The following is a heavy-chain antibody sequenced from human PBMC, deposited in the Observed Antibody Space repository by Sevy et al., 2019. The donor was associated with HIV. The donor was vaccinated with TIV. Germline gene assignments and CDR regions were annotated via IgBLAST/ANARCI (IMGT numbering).Heavy chain of an antibody. CDR3: ARAGQWLGSYYFDY. J-gene: IGHJ4*02. D-gene: IGHD6-19*01. CDR2: IKQDASEK. Sequence: GGSLRLSCAASAFTFSTYWMSWVRQAPGKGLEWMASIKQDASEKYYMDSVKGRFTISRDNAKNSLYLQMNNLRAEDTAVYYCARAGQWLGSYYFDYWGQGTLVTVSS. CDR1: AFTFSTYW. V-gene: IGHV3-7*01.